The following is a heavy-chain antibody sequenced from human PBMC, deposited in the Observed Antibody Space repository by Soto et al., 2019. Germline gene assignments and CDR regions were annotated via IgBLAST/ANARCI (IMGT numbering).Heavy chain of an antibody. CDR2: IGTAGDS. CDR1: GFTFSRYD. Sequence: GGSLRLSCAASGFTFSRYDMHWVRQATGKSLEWVAAIGTAGDSYYPGSVKGRFTISRENAKNSLYLQMNSLMSGDTAIYYCTRSHVLVRGVRAFDYWGQGIQVNVSS. D-gene: IGHD3-10*01. J-gene: IGHJ4*02. V-gene: IGHV3-13*01. CDR3: TRSHVLVRGVRAFDY.